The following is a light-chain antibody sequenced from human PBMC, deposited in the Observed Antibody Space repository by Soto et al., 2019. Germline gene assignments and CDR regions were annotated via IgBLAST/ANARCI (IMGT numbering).Light chain of an antibody. Sequence: QSVLTQPPSVSGVPGQRVTISCTGSSSNIGAGYDVHWYQQLPGTAPKLLIHGNSNRPSGVPDRFSGSKSGTSASLAITGLQAEDEADYYCQSYDSSLSGVFGGGTKLTVL. J-gene: IGLJ3*02. CDR3: QSYDSSLSGV. V-gene: IGLV1-40*01. CDR2: GNS. CDR1: SSNIGAGYD.